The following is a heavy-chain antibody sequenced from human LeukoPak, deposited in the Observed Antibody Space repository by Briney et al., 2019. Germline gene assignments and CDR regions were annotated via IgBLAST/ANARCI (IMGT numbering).Heavy chain of an antibody. D-gene: IGHD6-19*01. CDR2: ISLNGETT. V-gene: IGHV3-23*01. J-gene: IGHJ4*02. CDR3: AQGFSSGWYPY. Sequence: GGSLRLSCAVSGFSVSSFGMSWVRQAPGKGLEWISAISLNGETTWYADSVKGRFTISRDNPKNTLYLQLTSLRAEDTAVYYCAQGFSSGWYPYWGQGSLVSVSS. CDR1: GFSVSSFG.